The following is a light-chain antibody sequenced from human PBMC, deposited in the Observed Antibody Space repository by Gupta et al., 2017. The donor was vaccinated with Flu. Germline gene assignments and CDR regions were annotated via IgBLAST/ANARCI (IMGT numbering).Light chain of an antibody. CDR3: AAWDDSLNGHYV. Sequence: QSVLAQPPSASGTPGQRVTISCSGSSSNVGSNAVHWYQQVPGTAPKLLIYENNQRPSGVPDRFSGSKSGTSASLAISGLQSEDEAHYYCAAWDDSLNGHYVFGTGTEVTVL. V-gene: IGLV1-44*01. CDR1: SSNVGSNA. CDR2: ENN. J-gene: IGLJ1*01.